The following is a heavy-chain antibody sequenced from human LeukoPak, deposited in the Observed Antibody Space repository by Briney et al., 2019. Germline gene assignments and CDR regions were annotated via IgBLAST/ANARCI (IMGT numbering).Heavy chain of an antibody. V-gene: IGHV4-61*01. CDR3: ARARRLGLFDY. J-gene: IGHJ4*02. Sequence: SETLSLTCTVSGYSISSGYYWGWIRQPPGKGLEWIGYIYYSGSTNYNPSLKSRVTISVDTSKNQFSLKLSSVTAADTAVYYCARARRLGLFDYWGQGTLVTVSS. CDR2: IYYSGST. D-gene: IGHD6-19*01. CDR1: GYSISSGYY.